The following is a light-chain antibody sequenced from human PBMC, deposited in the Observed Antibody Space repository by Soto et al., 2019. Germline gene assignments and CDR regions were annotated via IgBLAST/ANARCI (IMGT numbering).Light chain of an antibody. Sequence: QSALTQPASVSGSPGQSITISCTGTSSDVGSYNLVSWFRQYPGKAPKLMIYEVSKWPSGVSNRFSGSKSGNTASLTISGLQVEDESDYYCSSYSGSSTFVIFGGGTKVTVL. CDR2: EVS. CDR1: SSDVGSYNL. V-gene: IGLV2-23*02. J-gene: IGLJ2*01. CDR3: SSYSGSSTFVI.